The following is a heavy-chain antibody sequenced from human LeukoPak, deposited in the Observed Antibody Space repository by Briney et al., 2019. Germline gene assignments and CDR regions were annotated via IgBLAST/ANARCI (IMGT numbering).Heavy chain of an antibody. D-gene: IGHD3-3*01. J-gene: IGHJ5*02. V-gene: IGHV1-3*01. CDR3: ARYAKAYYDFWSGYYGFDP. Sequence: ASAKVSCKASGYTFTSYAMHWVRQAPGQRLECMGWINAGNGNTKYSRKFQGRVTITRDTSASTAYMELSSLRSEDTAVYYCARYAKAYYDFWSGYYGFDPWGQGTLVTVSS. CDR2: INAGNGNT. CDR1: GYTFTSYA.